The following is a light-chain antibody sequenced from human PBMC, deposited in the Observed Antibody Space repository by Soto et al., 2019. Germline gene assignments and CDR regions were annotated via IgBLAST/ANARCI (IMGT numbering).Light chain of an antibody. CDR3: QQYGGSPQS. J-gene: IGKJ3*01. Sequence: DIVVTQSPGTLSLSTGERATLSCRASQSVSSSYLAWYQQKRGQAPRLLVYGATTRATGIPDRFSGSGSGSDFTLIISRLEPEDFAVYFCQQYGGSPQSFGPGTKVATK. CDR1: QSVSSSY. CDR2: GAT. V-gene: IGKV3-20*01.